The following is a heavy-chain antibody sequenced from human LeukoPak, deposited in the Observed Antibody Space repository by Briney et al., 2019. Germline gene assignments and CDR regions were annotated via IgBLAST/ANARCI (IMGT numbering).Heavy chain of an antibody. D-gene: IGHD5-18*01. CDR1: GDSISSSHYY. V-gene: IGHV4-39*07. J-gene: IGHJ3*02. CDR2: IYYGGNT. Sequence: PSETLSLTCTVSGDSISSSHYYWGWIRQPRGKGLEWIGTIYYGGNTYYNPSLKSRVTISIDTSRNQFSLKLSSVTAADTAVYYCARVDTAMAPNDAFDIWGQGTMVTVSS. CDR3: ARVDTAMAPNDAFDI.